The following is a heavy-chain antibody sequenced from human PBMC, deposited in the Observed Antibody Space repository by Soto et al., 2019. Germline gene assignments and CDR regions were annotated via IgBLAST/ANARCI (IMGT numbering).Heavy chain of an antibody. CDR3: ARGFGVTTNPPGH. CDR1: GGSISNFY. J-gene: IGHJ4*02. Sequence: SETLSLTCTVSGGSISNFYWSWIRQPPGKGPEYIGYIQVGGSTNYNPSLESRVAISVDTSKNQFSLRLTPVTAADTAVYYCARGFGVTTNPPGHWGQGTLVTVSS. V-gene: IGHV4-59*01. CDR2: IQVGGST. D-gene: IGHD4-17*01.